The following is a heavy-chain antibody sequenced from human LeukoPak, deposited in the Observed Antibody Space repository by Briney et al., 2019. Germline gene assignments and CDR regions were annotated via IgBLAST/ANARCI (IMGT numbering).Heavy chain of an antibody. CDR2: IIPIFGTA. J-gene: IGHJ4*02. D-gene: IGHD3-22*01. CDR3: ASGDYYDSSGYCYGYFDY. V-gene: IGHV1-69*05. Sequence: SVKVSCKASGYTFTSYAISWVRQAPGQGLEWMGGIIPIFGTANYAQKFQGRVTITTDESTSTAYMELSSLRSEDTAVYYCASGDYYDSSGYCYGYFDYWGQGTLVTVSS. CDR1: GYTFTSYA.